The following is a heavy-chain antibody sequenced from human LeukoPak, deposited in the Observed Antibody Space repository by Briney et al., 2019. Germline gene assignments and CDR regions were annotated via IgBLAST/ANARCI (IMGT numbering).Heavy chain of an antibody. CDR3: AKFTSYSGNLDAFDI. J-gene: IGHJ3*02. CDR2: ISGSGGST. Sequence: SGGSLRLSCAASGFTFSSYAMSWVRQAPGKGLEWVSAISGSGGSTYYADSVKGRFTISRDNSKNTLYLQMNSLRAEDTAVYYCAKFTSYSGNLDAFDIWGQGTMVTVSS. D-gene: IGHD1-26*01. CDR1: GFTFSSYA. V-gene: IGHV3-23*01.